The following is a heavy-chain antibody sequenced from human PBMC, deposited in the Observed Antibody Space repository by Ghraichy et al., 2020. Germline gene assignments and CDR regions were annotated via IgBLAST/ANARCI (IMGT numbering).Heavy chain of an antibody. CDR2: INHSGST. CDR1: GGSFSDYF. Sequence: GSLRLTCAVFGGSFSDYFWSWIRQPPGKGLEWIGEINHSGSTKYNPSLKSRVTISVDTSKNQFSLKLNSVIAADTAVYYCARYSCNSYDDAFDSWGRGTLVTVSS. V-gene: IGHV4-34*01. CDR3: ARYSCNSYDDAFDS. J-gene: IGHJ3*01. D-gene: IGHD2-15*01.